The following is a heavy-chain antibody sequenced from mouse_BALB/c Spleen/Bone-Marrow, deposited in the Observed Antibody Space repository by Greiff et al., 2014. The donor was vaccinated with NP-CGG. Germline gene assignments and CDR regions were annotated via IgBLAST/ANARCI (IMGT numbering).Heavy chain of an antibody. V-gene: IGHV5-17*02. J-gene: IGHJ2*01. CDR3: ASSPYGYFDY. D-gene: IGHD1-1*01. Sequence: EVQRVESGGGLVQPGGSRKLSCAASGFTFSSFGMHWVRQAPEKGLEWVAYISSGSSTIYYADTVKGRFTISRDNPKNTLFPQMTSLRSEDTAMYYCASSPYGYFDYWGQGTTLTVFS. CDR2: ISSGSSTI. CDR1: GFTFSSFG.